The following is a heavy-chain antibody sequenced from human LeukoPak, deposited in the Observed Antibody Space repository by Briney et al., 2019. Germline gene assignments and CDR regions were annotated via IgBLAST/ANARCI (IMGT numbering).Heavy chain of an antibody. J-gene: IGHJ5*02. CDR1: GFTFSDYY. D-gene: IGHD4-17*01. V-gene: IGHV3-74*01. CDR3: ARGDYGGDNWFDP. CDR2: INSDGSST. Sequence: GGSLRLSCGASGFTFSDYYMTWIRQAPGKGLVWVSRINSDGSSTSYADSVKGRFTISRDNAKNTLYLQMNSLRAEDTAVYYCARGDYGGDNWFDPWGQGTLVTVSS.